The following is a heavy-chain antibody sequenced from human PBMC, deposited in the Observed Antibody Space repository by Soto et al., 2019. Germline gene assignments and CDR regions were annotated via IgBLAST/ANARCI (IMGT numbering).Heavy chain of an antibody. CDR2: IIPIFGTA. Sequence: SVKVSCKASGGTFSSYAISWVRQAPGQGLEWMGGIIPIFGTANYAQKFQGRVTITADESTSTAYMELSSLRSEDTAVYYCATQDFRRLGYYYYGMDVWGQGTTVTVSS. CDR1: GGTFSSYA. J-gene: IGHJ6*02. CDR3: ATQDFRRLGYYYYGMDV. V-gene: IGHV1-69*13. D-gene: IGHD3-3*01.